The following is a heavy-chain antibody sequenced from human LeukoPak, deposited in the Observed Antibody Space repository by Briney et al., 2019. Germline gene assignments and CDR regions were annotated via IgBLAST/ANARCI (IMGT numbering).Heavy chain of an antibody. CDR1: EFSVGSNY. J-gene: IGHJ4*02. CDR3: ARAIKAVAGTFHRDYYFDY. D-gene: IGHD6-19*01. Sequence: GGSLRLSCAASEFSVGSNYMTWVRQAPGKGLEWVSLIYSGGSTYYADSVKGRFTISRDNSKNTLYLQMNSLRAEDTAVYYCARAIKAVAGTFHRDYYFDYWGQGTLVTVSS. V-gene: IGHV3-66*01. CDR2: IYSGGST.